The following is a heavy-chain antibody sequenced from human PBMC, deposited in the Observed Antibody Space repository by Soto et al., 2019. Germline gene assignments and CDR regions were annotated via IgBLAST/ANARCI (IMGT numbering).Heavy chain of an antibody. V-gene: IGHV4-59*01. CDR2: VYYTGIT. D-gene: IGHD1-26*01. J-gene: IGHJ6*03. CDR3: ASLLARLYHHCAHV. Sequence: WETLALTCSVSGVSIVYYYYNWIRQAPGKGLEWIGHVYYTGITSYNPSLNSRVTISVDTSKNQISLKLGSVTAADTAVYYCASLLARLYHHCAHVPGTGTTGT. CDR1: GVSIVYYY.